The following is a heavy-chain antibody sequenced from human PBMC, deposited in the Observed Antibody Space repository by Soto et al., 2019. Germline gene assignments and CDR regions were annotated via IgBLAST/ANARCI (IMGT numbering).Heavy chain of an antibody. V-gene: IGHV4-59*01. D-gene: IGHD2-21*02. CDR1: GGSISSYY. CDR3: ARERKKVVTPLIYYHYGMDV. CDR2: IYYSGST. J-gene: IGHJ6*02. Sequence: PSETLSLTCTVSGGSISSYYWSWIRQPPGKGLEWIGYIYYSGSTNYNPSLKSRVTISVDTSKNQFSLKLSSVTAADTAVYYCARERKKVVTPLIYYHYGMDVWGQGTTVTVSS.